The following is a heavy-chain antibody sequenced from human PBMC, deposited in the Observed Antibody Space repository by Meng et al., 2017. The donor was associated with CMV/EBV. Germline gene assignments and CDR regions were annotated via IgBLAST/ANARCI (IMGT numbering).Heavy chain of an antibody. CDR1: GFTFSSYE. Sequence: GESLKISCAASGFTFSSYEMNWVRQAPGKGLEWVSYISSSGSTIYYADSVKGRFTISRDNAKNTLYLQMNSLRTEDTAMYHCTRDWGDYDYVWGSDWGQGTLVTVSS. CDR2: ISSSGSTI. D-gene: IGHD3-16*01. CDR3: TRDWGDYDYVWGSD. J-gene: IGHJ4*02. V-gene: IGHV3-48*03.